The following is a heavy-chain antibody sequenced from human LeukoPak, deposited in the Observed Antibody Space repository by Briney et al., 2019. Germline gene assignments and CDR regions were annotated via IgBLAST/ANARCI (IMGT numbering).Heavy chain of an antibody. CDR3: ARIQLWLLGDRRWFDP. CDR2: XSAYNGNT. Sequence: RQAPGQGLEWMGWXSAYNGNTNYAQKLQGRVTMTTDTSASTAYMELRSLRSDDTAVYYCARIQLWLLGDRRWFDPWGQGTLVTVSS. D-gene: IGHD5-18*01. J-gene: IGHJ5*02. V-gene: IGHV1-18*01.